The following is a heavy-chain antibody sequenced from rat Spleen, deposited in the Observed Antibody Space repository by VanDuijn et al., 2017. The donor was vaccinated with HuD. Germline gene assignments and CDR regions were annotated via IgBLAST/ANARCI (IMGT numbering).Heavy chain of an antibody. CDR3: ARPNYGGYWFAY. V-gene: IGHV5S13*01. J-gene: IGHJ3*01. CDR1: GFTFSDYY. D-gene: IGHD1-11*01. Sequence: EVQLVESGGGLVQPGRSLKLSCAASGFTFSDYYMAWVRQAPKKGLEWVASISTGGGNTYYRDSVKGRFTISRDNAKNTQYLQMDSLRSEDTATYYCARPNYGGYWFAYWGQGTLVTVSS. CDR2: ISTGGGNT.